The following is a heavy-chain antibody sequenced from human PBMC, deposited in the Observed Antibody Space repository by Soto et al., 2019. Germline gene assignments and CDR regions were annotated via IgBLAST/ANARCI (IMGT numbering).Heavy chain of an antibody. CDR2: INHSGAT. CDR3: ARGLDFYGSGSPDLNGY. V-gene: IGHV4-61*01. Sequence: SETLSLTCTVSGGSVSGASYYWSWIRQPPWKGLEWIGNINHSGATNYNPSLKTRVTISVDTSKKQFSLKLRSVTSADTAVYYCARGLDFYGSGSPDLNGYWGQGTLVTVSS. D-gene: IGHD3-10*01. J-gene: IGHJ4*02. CDR1: GGSVSGASYY.